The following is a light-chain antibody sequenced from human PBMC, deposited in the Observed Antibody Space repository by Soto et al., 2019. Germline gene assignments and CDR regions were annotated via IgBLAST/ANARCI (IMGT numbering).Light chain of an antibody. CDR1: QSVSSSY. J-gene: IGKJ2*01. V-gene: IGKV3-20*01. CDR2: GAS. CDR3: QQYGSSPLYT. Sequence: DIVLTQSPGTLSLSPGERVTLSCRASQSVSSSYLAWYQQKPGQAPRLLIYGASSRATGIPDRFSGSGSGTDFTLTISRLEPEDFAVYYCQQYGSSPLYTFGQGTKLEIK.